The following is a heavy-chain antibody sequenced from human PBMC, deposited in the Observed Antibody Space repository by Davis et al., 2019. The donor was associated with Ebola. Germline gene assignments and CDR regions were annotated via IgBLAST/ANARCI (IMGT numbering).Heavy chain of an antibody. V-gene: IGHV3-7*01. Sequence: GESLKISCAASGFTFSSYWMSWVRQAPGKGLEWVANIKQDGSEKYYVDSVKGRFTISRDNAKNSLYLQMNSLRAEDTAVYYCARDVYDFWSGYYTYYFDYWGQGTLVTVSS. CDR3: ARDVYDFWSGYYTYYFDY. CDR2: IKQDGSEK. J-gene: IGHJ4*02. D-gene: IGHD3-3*01. CDR1: GFTFSSYW.